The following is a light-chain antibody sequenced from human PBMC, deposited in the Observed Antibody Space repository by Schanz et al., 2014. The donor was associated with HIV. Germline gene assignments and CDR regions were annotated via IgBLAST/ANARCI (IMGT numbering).Light chain of an antibody. V-gene: IGLV2-11*01. CDR3: CSYTGTYNYV. CDR2: DVS. Sequence: QSALTQPASVSGSPGQSITISCTGVSSDVGGHNYVSWYQQHPGRAPKLMIYDVSERPSGVPDRFSGSKSGNTASLTISGLQAEDEADYFCCSYTGTYNYVFESGTKLTVL. J-gene: IGLJ1*01. CDR1: SSDVGGHNY.